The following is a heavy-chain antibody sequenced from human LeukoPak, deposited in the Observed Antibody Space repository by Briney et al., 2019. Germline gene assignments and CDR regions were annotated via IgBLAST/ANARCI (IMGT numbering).Heavy chain of an antibody. J-gene: IGHJ4*02. D-gene: IGHD3-9*01. CDR1: GGSISSYY. Sequence: SETLSLTCTVSGGSISSYYWSWIRQPPGKGLEWIGYIYYSGSTNYNPSLKSRVTISVDTSKNQFSLKLSSVTAADTAVYYCARQGFYYDILTGYYKAYYFDYWGQGTLVTVSS. CDR2: IYYSGST. V-gene: IGHV4-59*12. CDR3: ARQGFYYDILTGYYKAYYFDY.